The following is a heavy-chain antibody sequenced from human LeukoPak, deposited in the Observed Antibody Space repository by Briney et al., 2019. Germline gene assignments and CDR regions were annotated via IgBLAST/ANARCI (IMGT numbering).Heavy chain of an antibody. Sequence: TGGSLRLSCAASGFTFSSIAMSWVRQAPGRGLEWVTAIRSNGETAYNVASVKGRFTISRDKDRQTLYLQMNSLRVEDTAIYYCAKGQEVDDRVFDSWGQGTLVTVSS. CDR1: GFTFSSIA. CDR2: IRSNGETA. D-gene: IGHD1-1*01. V-gene: IGHV3-23*01. J-gene: IGHJ4*02. CDR3: AKGQEVDDRVFDS.